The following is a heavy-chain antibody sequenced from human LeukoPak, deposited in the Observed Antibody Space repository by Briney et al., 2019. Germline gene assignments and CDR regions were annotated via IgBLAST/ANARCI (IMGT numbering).Heavy chain of an antibody. CDR3: AREAYRGGTGCAFDI. CDR2: ISAYNGNT. J-gene: IGHJ3*02. Sequence: ASVKVSCKASGYTFTGYYMHWVRQAPGQGLEWMGWISAYNGNTNYAQKLQGRVTMTTDTSTSTAYMELRSLRSDDTAVYYCAREAYRGGTGCAFDIWGQGTMVTVSS. V-gene: IGHV1-18*04. D-gene: IGHD2-21*01. CDR1: GYTFTGYY.